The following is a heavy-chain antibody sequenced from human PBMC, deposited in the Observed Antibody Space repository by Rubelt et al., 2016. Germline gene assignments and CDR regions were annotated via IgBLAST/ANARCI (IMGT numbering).Heavy chain of an antibody. D-gene: IGHD1-20*01. CDR2: INTDGRST. CDR3: VGYNWNQPDY. CDR1: AFTFSSYY. V-gene: IGHV3-74*02. Sequence: EVQLVESGGGLVQPGGSLRLSCAASAFTFSSYYMYWVRQAPGKGLVWVARINTDGRSTEYEDSVKGRFTISRDKAKNTLYLQMNNLRVEDTAVYYCVGYNWNQPDYWGQGTLVTVSS. J-gene: IGHJ4*02.